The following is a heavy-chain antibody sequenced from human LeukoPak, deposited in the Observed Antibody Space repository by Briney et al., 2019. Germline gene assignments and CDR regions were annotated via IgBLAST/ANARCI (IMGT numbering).Heavy chain of an antibody. CDR2: ISYDGSNK. CDR1: GFTFSSYG. J-gene: IGHJ4*02. CDR3: ANPRVVGFDY. V-gene: IGHV3-30*18. Sequence: GGSLRLSCAASGFTFSSYGMHWVRQAPGKGLEWVAVISYDGSNKYHADSVKGRFTISRDNSKNTLYLQMNSLRAEDTAVYYCANPRVVGFDYWGQGTLVTVSS. D-gene: IGHD2-2*01.